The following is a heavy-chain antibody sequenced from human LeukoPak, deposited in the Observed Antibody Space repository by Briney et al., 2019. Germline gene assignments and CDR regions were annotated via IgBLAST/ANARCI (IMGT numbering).Heavy chain of an antibody. CDR2: ISGSGGST. Sequence: PGGSLRLSCAASGFTFSSYAMSWVRQAPGKGLEWVSAISGSGGSTYYADSLKGRFTISRDSSKNTLYLQINNLRVDDAAVYYCARVSPFDYWGQGTLVTVSS. CDR1: GFTFSSYA. V-gene: IGHV3-23*01. J-gene: IGHJ4*02. CDR3: ARVSPFDY.